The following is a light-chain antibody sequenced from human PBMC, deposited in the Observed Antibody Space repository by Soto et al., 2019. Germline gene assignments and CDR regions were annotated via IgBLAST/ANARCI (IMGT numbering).Light chain of an antibody. CDR2: GNS. Sequence: QSVLTQPPSVSGAPGQRVTISRTGSSSNIGAGYDVHWYQQLPGTAPKPLIYGNSNRPSGVPDRFSGSKSGTSASLAITGLQAEDEADYYCQSYDSSLSALFGGGTKLTVL. V-gene: IGLV1-40*01. CDR3: QSYDSSLSAL. J-gene: IGLJ3*02. CDR1: SSNIGAGYD.